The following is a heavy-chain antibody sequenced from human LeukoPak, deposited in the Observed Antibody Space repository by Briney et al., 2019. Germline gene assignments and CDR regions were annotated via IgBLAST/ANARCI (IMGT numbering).Heavy chain of an antibody. CDR3: AAFQSMVRGVIGYYYGMDV. Sequence: GGSLRLSCAASGFTVSDNYMSWVRQAPGKGLEWVSVIYSGGSTYYSDSVTGRCTISRDNSKNTLYLQMNSLRADDTAVYYCAAFQSMVRGVIGYYYGMDVWGKGTTVTVSS. J-gene: IGHJ6*04. CDR2: IYSGGST. V-gene: IGHV3-53*01. D-gene: IGHD3-10*01. CDR1: GFTVSDNY.